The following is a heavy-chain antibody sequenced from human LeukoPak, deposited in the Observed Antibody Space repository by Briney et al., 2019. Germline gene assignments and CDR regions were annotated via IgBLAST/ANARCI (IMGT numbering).Heavy chain of an antibody. J-gene: IGHJ6*03. CDR1: GFKLRCYW. CDR3: ARDLVWFGESKRYYNYMDV. V-gene: IGHV3-7*01. D-gene: IGHD3-10*01. Sequence: PGGSLRLSCGASGFKLRCYWMSGVRQPPAREVEWVADIKEEGRERSYVHSVTRQFTISRDNAKTSLYLQMNTLSAEDTAVYYCARDLVWFGESKRYYNYMDVWGKGTTVTVSS. CDR2: IKEEGRER.